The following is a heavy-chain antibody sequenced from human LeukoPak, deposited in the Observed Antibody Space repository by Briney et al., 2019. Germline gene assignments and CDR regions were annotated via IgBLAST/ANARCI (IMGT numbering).Heavy chain of an antibody. CDR3: SRIFYHGSTGYYPDH. V-gene: IGHV3-72*01. D-gene: IGHD3-9*01. CDR2: GKNKANAYST. CDR1: GFTFSDHH. Sequence: GGSLRLSCAVSGFTFSDHHMDWVRQAPGKGLEWIGRGKNKANAYSTVYAASVKGRFTFSRDDPKNSLYLQMDSLKDEDTAVYYCSRIFYHGSTGYYPDHWGQGTLVTVSS. J-gene: IGHJ4*02.